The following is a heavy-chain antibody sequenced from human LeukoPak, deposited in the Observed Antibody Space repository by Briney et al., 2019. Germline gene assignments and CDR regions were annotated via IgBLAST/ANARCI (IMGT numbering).Heavy chain of an antibody. CDR1: GXTFRNYA. CDR2: ITGSAHIT. J-gene: IGHJ5*02. Sequence: GGSLRLSCAASGXTFRNYAMSWVRQAPGKGLEWVSGITGSAHITYHAGSVKGRFTISRDNSNNTLYLQMNSLRAEDTAVYYCAKAGSGWYGDSPSESWGQGILVTVSS. CDR3: AKAGSGWYGDSPSES. D-gene: IGHD6-19*01. V-gene: IGHV3-23*01.